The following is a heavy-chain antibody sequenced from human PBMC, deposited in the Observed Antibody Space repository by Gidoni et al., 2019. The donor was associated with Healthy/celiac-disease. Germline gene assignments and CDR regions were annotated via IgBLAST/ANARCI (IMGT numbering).Heavy chain of an antibody. V-gene: IGHV3-23*01. Sequence: EVQLLESGGGLVQPGGSLRLSCAASGFTFSSYAMSWVRQAPGKGLEWVSAISGSGGSTYYADSVKGRFTISRDNSKNTLYLQMNSLRAEDTAVYYCANGFHITMVRGVGDYWGQGTLVTVSS. D-gene: IGHD3-10*01. J-gene: IGHJ4*02. CDR1: GFTFSSYA. CDR3: ANGFHITMVRGVGDY. CDR2: ISGSGGST.